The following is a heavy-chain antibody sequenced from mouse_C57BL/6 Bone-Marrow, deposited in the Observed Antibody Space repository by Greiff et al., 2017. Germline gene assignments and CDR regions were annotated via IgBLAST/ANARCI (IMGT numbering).Heavy chain of an antibody. CDR2: IDPEDGDT. D-gene: IGHD1-1*01. Sequence: VQLQQSGAELVRPGASVKLSCTASGFNIKDYYMHWVKQRPEQGLEWIGRIDPEDGDTEYAPKFQGKATMTADTSSNTAYLQLSSLTSEDTAVYYCTTLPYYGSSYWYFDVWGTGTTATVSS. V-gene: IGHV14-1*01. J-gene: IGHJ1*03. CDR3: TTLPYYGSSYWYFDV. CDR1: GFNIKDYY.